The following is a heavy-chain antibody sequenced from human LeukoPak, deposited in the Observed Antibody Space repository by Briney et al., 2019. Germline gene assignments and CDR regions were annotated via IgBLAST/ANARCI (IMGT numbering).Heavy chain of an antibody. CDR3: ASRESTIGYYYGMDV. CDR2: INHSGST. Sequence: SETLSLTCAVYGGSFSGYYWSWIRQPPGKGLEWIGEINHSGSTNYNPSLKSRVTISVDTSKNQFSLKLSSVTAADTAVYYCASRESTIGYYYGMDVWGQGTTVTVSS. J-gene: IGHJ6*02. D-gene: IGHD4/OR15-4a*01. V-gene: IGHV4-34*01. CDR1: GGSFSGYY.